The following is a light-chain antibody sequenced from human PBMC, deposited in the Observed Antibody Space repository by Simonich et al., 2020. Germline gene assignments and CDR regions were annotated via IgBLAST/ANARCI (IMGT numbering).Light chain of an antibody. J-gene: IGKJ3*01. V-gene: IGKV1-33*01. CDR1: QDISNY. CDR3: QQYDNLPRA. CDR2: DAS. Sequence: DIQMTQSPSSLSASVGDRVTITCPASQDISNYLIWYQQKPGKAPKLLIYDASNLETGVPSRFSGSGSGTDFTFTISSLQPEDIATYYCQQYDNLPRAFGPGTKVDIK.